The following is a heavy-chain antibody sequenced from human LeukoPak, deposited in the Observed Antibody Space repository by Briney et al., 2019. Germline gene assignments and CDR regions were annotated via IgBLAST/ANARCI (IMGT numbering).Heavy chain of an antibody. Sequence: GGSLRLSCAASGFDFSTYAINWVRQAPGKGLEWVSSISTMSNYIFYGDSVKGRFTISRDNSKNSVYLQMNSLRPDDTAVYYCSRDRLGGLDLWGQGTLVTVSS. CDR1: GFDFSTYA. J-gene: IGHJ5*02. CDR2: ISTMSNYI. V-gene: IGHV3-21*06. D-gene: IGHD5-12*01. CDR3: SRDRLGGLDL.